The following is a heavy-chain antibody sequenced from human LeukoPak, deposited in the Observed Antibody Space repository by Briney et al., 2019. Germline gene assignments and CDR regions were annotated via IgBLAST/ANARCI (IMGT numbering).Heavy chain of an antibody. CDR3: ARMPRIAAAGIFFETSEPPYYFDY. J-gene: IGHJ4*02. V-gene: IGHV3-11*03. CDR1: GFTFSSYA. Sequence: PGGSLRLSCAASGFTFSSYAMSWIRQAPGKGLEWVSYISSSSSYTNYADSVKGRFTISRDNAKNSLFLQMNSLRAEDTAMYYCARMPRIAAAGIFFETSEPPYYFDYWGQGTLVTVSS. D-gene: IGHD6-13*01. CDR2: ISSSSSYT.